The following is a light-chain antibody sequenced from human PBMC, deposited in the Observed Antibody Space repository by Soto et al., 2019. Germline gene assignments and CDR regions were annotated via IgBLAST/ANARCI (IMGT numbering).Light chain of an antibody. CDR1: QDIRSA. CDR2: RTS. Sequence: DIQMTQSPSSLSASVGDRVTITCRASQDIRSALGWYQQKPGQAPTSLIYRTSTSQSGVSSRFSGAGSGTEFTLTISSLQPEDFATYYCLQHHSYPATFGQGT. V-gene: IGKV1-17*01. CDR3: LQHHSYPAT. J-gene: IGKJ2*01.